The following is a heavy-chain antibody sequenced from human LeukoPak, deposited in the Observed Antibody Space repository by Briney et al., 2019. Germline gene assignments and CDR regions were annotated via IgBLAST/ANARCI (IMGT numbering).Heavy chain of an antibody. J-gene: IGHJ5*02. CDR3: AKDWGLGS. V-gene: IGHV4-59*13. D-gene: IGHD3/OR15-3a*01. CDR2: IYSRGST. Sequence: SETLSLTCSVSGASITSYYWNWIRQSPGKGLEWIGNIYSRGSTNYNPSLKSRVTISLDTSKDQFSLRLTSVTAADTALYYCAKDWGLGSWGQGILVTVSS. CDR1: GASITSYY.